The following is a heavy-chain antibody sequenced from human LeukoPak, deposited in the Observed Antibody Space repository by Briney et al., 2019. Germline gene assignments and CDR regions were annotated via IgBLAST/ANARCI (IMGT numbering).Heavy chain of an antibody. D-gene: IGHD3-16*01. J-gene: IGHJ6*02. V-gene: IGHV1-8*01. Sequence: ASVKVSCKASGYTFTSYDINWVRQATAQGLEWMGWMNPNSGNTGYAQKFQGRVTMTRNTSISTAYMELSSLRSEDTAVYYCASGGEWYYYYGMDVWGQGTTVTVSS. CDR1: GYTFTSYD. CDR3: ASGGEWYYYYGMDV. CDR2: MNPNSGNT.